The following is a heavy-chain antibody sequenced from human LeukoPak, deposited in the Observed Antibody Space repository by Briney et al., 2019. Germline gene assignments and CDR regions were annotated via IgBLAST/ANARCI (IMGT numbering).Heavy chain of an antibody. Sequence: PSETLSLTCTVSGGSISSYYWSWIRQPPGKGLEWIGYIYYSGSTNYNPSLKSRVTISVDTSKNQFSLKLSSVTAADTAVYYCARDGGPNMVRGVNSLGVWGKGTTVTVSS. J-gene: IGHJ6*04. CDR3: ARDGGPNMVRGVNSLGV. V-gene: IGHV4-59*01. CDR1: GGSISSYY. D-gene: IGHD3-10*01. CDR2: IYYSGST.